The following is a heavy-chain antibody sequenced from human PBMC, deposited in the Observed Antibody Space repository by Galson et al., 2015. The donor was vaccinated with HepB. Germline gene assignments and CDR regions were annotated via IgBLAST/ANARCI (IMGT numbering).Heavy chain of an antibody. CDR2: ITSDGGRT. V-gene: IGHV3-64D*06. Sequence: SLRLSCAASGFTFSIYGLHWVRQAPGKGPEYVSAITSDGGRTHYADSEKGGFSISRDNSKSTLYLQMNSLRSEDTAVYYCAKEYFHDSSGHYYFDAWGQGTLVTVSS. D-gene: IGHD3-22*01. J-gene: IGHJ4*02. CDR3: AKEYFHDSSGHYYFDA. CDR1: GFTFSIYG.